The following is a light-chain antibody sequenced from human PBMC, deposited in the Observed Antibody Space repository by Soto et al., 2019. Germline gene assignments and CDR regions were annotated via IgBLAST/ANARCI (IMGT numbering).Light chain of an antibody. V-gene: IGKV3-11*01. CDR2: DAS. CDR1: QSVSSY. CDR3: QQHSNLAYT. Sequence: EIVLTQSPATLSLSPGERATLSCRASQSVSSYLAWYQQKPGQAPRLLIYDASNRATGIPARFSGSGSGTDYTLTISSLEPEDFALYYCQQHSNLAYTFGHGTKLEIK. J-gene: IGKJ2*01.